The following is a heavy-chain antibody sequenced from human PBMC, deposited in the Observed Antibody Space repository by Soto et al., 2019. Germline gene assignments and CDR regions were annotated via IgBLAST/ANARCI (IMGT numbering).Heavy chain of an antibody. J-gene: IGHJ4*02. D-gene: IGHD3-16*01. Sequence: QVRLVESGGGLVKPGRSLRLSCAASGFTFSDHYMAWIRQAPGKGLEWVAYISRTGSYTNYADSVKGRFTISRDNAENSLPLYMNTLRAEDTAVYYCARVEGIMMLDYWGQGSLVSVAS. CDR2: ISRTGSYT. V-gene: IGHV3-11*05. CDR3: ARVEGIMMLDY. CDR1: GFTFSDHY.